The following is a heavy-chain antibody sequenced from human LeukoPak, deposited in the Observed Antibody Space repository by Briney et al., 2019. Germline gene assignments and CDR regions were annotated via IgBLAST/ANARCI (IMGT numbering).Heavy chain of an antibody. Sequence: SETLSLTCTVSGGSISSGSYYWGWIRQPAGKGLEWIGRIYTSETTNYNPSLRSRVTMSIDTSKNQFSLRLSSVTAADTAVYYCARGLDRGYSYGNWFDPWGQGTLVTVSS. V-gene: IGHV4-61*02. CDR2: IYTSETT. CDR3: ARGLDRGYSYGNWFDP. CDR1: GGSISSGSYY. D-gene: IGHD5-18*01. J-gene: IGHJ5*02.